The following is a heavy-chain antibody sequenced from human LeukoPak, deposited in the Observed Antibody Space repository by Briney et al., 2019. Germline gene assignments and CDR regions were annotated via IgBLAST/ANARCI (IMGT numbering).Heavy chain of an antibody. CDR3: ARDVKQWLVELEYFQH. CDR2: IRYDGSNK. D-gene: IGHD6-19*01. Sequence: QPGGSLRLSCAASGFTFSSYGMHWVRQAPGKGLEWVAFIRYDGSNKYYADSVKGRFTISRDNSKNTLYLQMNSLRAEDTAVYYCARDVKQWLVELEYFQHWGQGTLVTVSS. CDR1: GFTFSSYG. J-gene: IGHJ1*01. V-gene: IGHV3-30*02.